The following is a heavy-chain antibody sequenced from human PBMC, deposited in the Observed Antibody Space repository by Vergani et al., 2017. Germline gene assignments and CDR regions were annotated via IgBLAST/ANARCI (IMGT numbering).Heavy chain of an antibody. CDR3: ARDYSPYYDLWSGPAGDWFDP. CDR1: GFTFSSYS. D-gene: IGHD3-3*01. V-gene: IGHV3-21*01. J-gene: IGHJ5*02. CDR2: ISSSSSYI. Sequence: EVQLVESGGGLVKPGGSLRLSCAASGFTFSSYSMNWVRQAPGKGLEWVSSISSSSSYIYYADSVKGRFTISRDNAKNSQYLQMNSLRAEDTAVYYCARDYSPYYDLWSGPAGDWFDPWGQGTLVTVSS.